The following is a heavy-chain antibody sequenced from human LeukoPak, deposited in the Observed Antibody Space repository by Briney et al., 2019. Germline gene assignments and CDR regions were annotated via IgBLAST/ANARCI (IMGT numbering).Heavy chain of an antibody. CDR2: MNPNSGNT. Sequence: ASVKVSCKASGYTFTSYDINWVRQATGQGLEWMGWMNPNSGNTGYAQKYQDRVTMTRSTSISRAYMELGSLRSEDTAVYYCARAQKRKTGTTGYYFDYWGQGTLVTVSS. J-gene: IGHJ4*02. V-gene: IGHV1-8*01. CDR3: ARAQKRKTGTTGYYFDY. D-gene: IGHD1-1*01. CDR1: GYTFTSYD.